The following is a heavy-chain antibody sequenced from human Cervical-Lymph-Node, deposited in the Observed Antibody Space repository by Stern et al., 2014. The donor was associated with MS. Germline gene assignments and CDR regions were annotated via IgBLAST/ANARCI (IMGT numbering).Heavy chain of an antibody. D-gene: IGHD6-13*01. V-gene: IGHV3-9*01. Sequence: VQLVQSGGGLGQPGRSLSLSCAASGFTFHDYAMHWVRQAPGTALGWVSGVDWNSANIGYADSVKGRFTISRDNAKKSLYLQMDSLKTEDTALYYCAKSTAGHYFYYGLDVWGQGTTVTVSS. CDR2: VDWNSANI. CDR1: GFTFHDYA. CDR3: AKSTAGHYFYYGLDV. J-gene: IGHJ6*02.